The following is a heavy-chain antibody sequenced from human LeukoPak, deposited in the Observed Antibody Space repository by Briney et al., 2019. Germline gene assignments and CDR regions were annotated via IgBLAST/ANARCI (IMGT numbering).Heavy chain of an antibody. D-gene: IGHD1-26*01. Sequence: GGSLRLSCAASGFTFSSYSMNWVRQAPGKGLEWVSSISSSSSYIYYADSVKGRFTISRDNAKNSLYLQMNSLRAEDTAVYYCARAGGSYSLSFDYWGQGTLVTVSS. V-gene: IGHV3-21*01. J-gene: IGHJ4*02. CDR3: ARAGGSYSLSFDY. CDR1: GFTFSSYS. CDR2: ISSSSSYI.